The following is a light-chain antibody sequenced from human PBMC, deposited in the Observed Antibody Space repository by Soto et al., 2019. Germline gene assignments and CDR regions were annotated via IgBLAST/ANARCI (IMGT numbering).Light chain of an antibody. CDR2: WAS. Sequence: VMTQSQASLFVSLCERATINCKSIHSLLDNSYKKKYLAWYQQRPGQPPKLLIYWASTRESGVPDRFNGSGSATDFTLTISSLQAEDVAVYYCHQYYSSPYTLGEGTRLEIK. V-gene: IGKV4-1*01. CDR1: HSLLDNSYKKKY. J-gene: IGKJ5*01. CDR3: HQYYSSPYT.